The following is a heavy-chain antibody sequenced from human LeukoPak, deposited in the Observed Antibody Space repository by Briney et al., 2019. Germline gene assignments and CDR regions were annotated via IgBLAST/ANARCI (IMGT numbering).Heavy chain of an antibody. CDR3: ARGVHVRKYDSNHNCFDP. CDR1: GYTFTSYY. D-gene: IGHD3-22*01. Sequence: ASVKVSCKSSGYTFTSYYMYWVRQAPGQGLEWVALINPSGGSTNYAQKFQGRVTMTRDMSTSTVYMEVNSLRSEDTAVYYCARGVHVRKYDSNHNCFDPWGQGTLVTVSS. J-gene: IGHJ5*02. CDR2: INPSGGST. V-gene: IGHV1-46*01.